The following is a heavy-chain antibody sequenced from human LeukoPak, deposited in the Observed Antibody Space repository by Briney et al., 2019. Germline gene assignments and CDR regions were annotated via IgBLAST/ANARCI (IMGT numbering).Heavy chain of an antibody. Sequence: PGGSLRLSCAASGFTFSSYAMSWVRQAPGKGLERVSAISGSGGSTYYADSVKGRFTISRDNSKNTLYLQMNSLRAEDTAVYYCANLYTVIAAAGTYNYWGQGTLVTVSS. V-gene: IGHV3-23*01. CDR3: ANLYTVIAAAGTYNY. J-gene: IGHJ4*02. CDR2: ISGSGGST. D-gene: IGHD6-13*01. CDR1: GFTFSSYA.